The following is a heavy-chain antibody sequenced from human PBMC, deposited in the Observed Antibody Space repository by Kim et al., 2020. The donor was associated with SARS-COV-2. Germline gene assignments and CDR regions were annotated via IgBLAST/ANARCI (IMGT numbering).Heavy chain of an antibody. J-gene: IGHJ4*02. V-gene: IGHV3-74*01. CDR3: ARVVHYSWWGAGDY. CDR1: GFTFNDYW. CDR2: IDEDGTTT. D-gene: IGHD6-13*01. Sequence: GGSLRLSCAVSGFTFNDYWMQWVRQVPGKGLVWVSRIDEDGTTTDYADSVKGRFTISRDNAKNTLFLHMNSLRAEDTAVYFCARVVHYSWWGAGDYWGQGTQVTVSS.